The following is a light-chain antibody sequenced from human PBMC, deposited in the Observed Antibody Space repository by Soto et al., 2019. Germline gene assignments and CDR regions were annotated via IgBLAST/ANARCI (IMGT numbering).Light chain of an antibody. CDR2: DVS. CDR1: SSDVGGYNY. J-gene: IGLJ2*01. V-gene: IGLV2-14*01. Sequence: QSVLTQPASVSGSPGQSITISCTGTSSDVGGYNYVSWYQQHPGKAPKLMIYDVSNRPSGVSNRFSGSKSGNTASLTISGLQAEDDADYYCSSYTSSSPLFGGGTKLTVL. CDR3: SSYTSSSPL.